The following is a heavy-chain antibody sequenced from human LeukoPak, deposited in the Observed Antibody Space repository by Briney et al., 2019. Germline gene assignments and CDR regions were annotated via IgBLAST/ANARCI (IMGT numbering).Heavy chain of an antibody. V-gene: IGHV1-69*13. CDR1: GGTFSSYA. CDR2: IIPIFGTA. Sequence: SVTVSCKASGGTFSSYAISWVRQAPGQGLEWMGGIIPIFGTANYAQKFQGRVTITADESTSTAYMELSSLRSEDTAVYYCAQGEVPDYFDYWGQGTLVTVSS. CDR3: AQGEVPDYFDY. J-gene: IGHJ4*02. D-gene: IGHD3-16*01.